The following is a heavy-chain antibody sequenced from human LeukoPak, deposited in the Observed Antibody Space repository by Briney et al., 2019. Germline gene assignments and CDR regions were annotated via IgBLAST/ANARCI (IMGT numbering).Heavy chain of an antibody. V-gene: IGHV4-34*01. CDR1: GGSFSGYY. J-gene: IGHJ5*02. CDR2: INHSGST. CDR3: ARAPQGRWFDP. D-gene: IGHD3-10*01. Sequence: SETLSLTCAVYGGSFSGYYWSWIRQPPGKGLEWIGEINHSGSTNYNPSLKSRVTIPVDTSKNQFSLKLSSVTAADTAVYYCARAPQGRWFDPWGQGTLVTVSS.